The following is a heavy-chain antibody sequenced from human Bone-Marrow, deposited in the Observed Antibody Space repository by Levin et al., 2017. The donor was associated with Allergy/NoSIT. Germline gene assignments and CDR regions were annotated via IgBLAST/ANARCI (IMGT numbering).Heavy chain of an antibody. Sequence: WASVKVSCKASGYTFTSYGISWVRQAPGQGLEWMGWISAYNGNTNYAQKLQGRVTMTTDTSTSTAYMELRSLRSDDTAVYYCARARGYCSSTSCYGTGDFDYWGQGTLVTVSS. CDR3: ARARGYCSSTSCYGTGDFDY. J-gene: IGHJ4*02. D-gene: IGHD2-2*01. CDR2: ISAYNGNT. V-gene: IGHV1-18*01. CDR1: GYTFTSYG.